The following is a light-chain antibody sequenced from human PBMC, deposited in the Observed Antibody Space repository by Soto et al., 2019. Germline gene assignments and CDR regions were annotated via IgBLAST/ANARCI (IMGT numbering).Light chain of an antibody. CDR2: EDN. V-gene: IGLV6-57*04. Sequence: NFILTQPHSVSESPGKTVTISCTRSSGSIASNYVQWYQQRPGSAPTTVIYEDNQRPSGVPDRFSGSIDSSSNSASLTISGLKTEDEADYYCQSYDSSNQWVFGGGTKLTVL. CDR3: QSYDSSNQWV. J-gene: IGLJ3*02. CDR1: SGSIASNY.